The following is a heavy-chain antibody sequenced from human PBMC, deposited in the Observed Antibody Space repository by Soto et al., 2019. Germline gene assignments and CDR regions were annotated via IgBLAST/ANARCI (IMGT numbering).Heavy chain of an antibody. V-gene: IGHV4-59*01. CDR3: ARDRLANWFDP. Sequence: LSLTCTVSGGSISSYYWNWIRQPPGKGLEWIGYIYYSGRTKYNPSLKSRVTISVDTSKNQFSLKLSSVTAADTAVYYCARDRLANWFDPWGQGTLVTVSS. D-gene: IGHD3-9*01. CDR2: IYYSGRT. CDR1: GGSISSYY. J-gene: IGHJ5*02.